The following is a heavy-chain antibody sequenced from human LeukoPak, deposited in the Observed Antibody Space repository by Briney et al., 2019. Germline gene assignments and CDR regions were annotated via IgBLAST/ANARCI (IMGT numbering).Heavy chain of an antibody. CDR3: ARDVQSSGGYNWFDP. J-gene: IGHJ5*02. V-gene: IGHV4-4*07. CDR1: GVSMSSYY. D-gene: IGHD2-15*01. CDR2: VYTSGTA. Sequence: SETLTLTCSVSGVSMSSYYWSWIRQPAGKGLEWIGFVYTSGTANYSPSLKSRVTMSIDTSKNQFSLKLRSVTAADTAVYYCARDVQSSGGYNWFDPWGQGTLVIVSS.